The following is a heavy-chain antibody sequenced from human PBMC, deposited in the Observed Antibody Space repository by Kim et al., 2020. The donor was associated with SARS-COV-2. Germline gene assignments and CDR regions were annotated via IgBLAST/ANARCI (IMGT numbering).Heavy chain of an antibody. J-gene: IGHJ4*02. D-gene: IGHD6-19*01. CDR3: ARDKRQIGEQWLVPYDY. V-gene: IGHV3-48*02. Sequence: KGRFTISRDNAKTSLYLQMNSLRDEDTAVYYCARDKRQIGEQWLVPYDYWGQGTLVTVSS.